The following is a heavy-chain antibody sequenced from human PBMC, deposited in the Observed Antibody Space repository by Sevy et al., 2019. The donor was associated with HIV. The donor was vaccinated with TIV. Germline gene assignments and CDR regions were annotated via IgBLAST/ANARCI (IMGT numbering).Heavy chain of an antibody. CDR2: IYYSGSS. CDR1: GGSVNSGVYY. D-gene: IGHD3-16*01. Sequence: SETLSLTCTVSGGSVNSGVYYWSWIRQPPGKGLEWLGYIYYSGSSNYNPSLKSRVTISLDTSKNQFSLKMSSVTTADTAVYYCARDDPVMNAFDIWGQGTMVTVSS. J-gene: IGHJ3*02. CDR3: ARDDPVMNAFDI. V-gene: IGHV4-61*08.